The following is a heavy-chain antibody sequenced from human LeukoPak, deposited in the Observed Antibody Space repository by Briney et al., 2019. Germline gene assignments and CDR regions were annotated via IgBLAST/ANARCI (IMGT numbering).Heavy chain of an antibody. Sequence: GGSLRLSCAASVFTFSSYAMNWVRQAPGKGLEWVSTLSGSGGSTSYADSVKGRFTISRDNSKNTLYLQMNSLRAEDTAIYYCANSYGSGNDYLFDFWGQGTLVTVSS. V-gene: IGHV3-23*01. D-gene: IGHD3-10*01. CDR2: LSGSGGST. CDR3: ANSYGSGNDYLFDF. J-gene: IGHJ4*02. CDR1: VFTFSSYA.